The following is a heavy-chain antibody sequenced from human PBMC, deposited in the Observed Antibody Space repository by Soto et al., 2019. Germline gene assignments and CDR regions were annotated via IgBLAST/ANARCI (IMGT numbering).Heavy chain of an antibody. CDR3: ATSPVLDAFDI. D-gene: IGHD1-1*01. CDR2: IKSKTAGETR. CDR1: GFTFSSYAW. V-gene: IGHV3-15*07. Sequence: GGSLRLSCAASGFTFSSYAWMHWVRQAPGKGLEWVGRIKSKTAGETRDYAAPVKGRFTISRDDSENSLYLQMNSLKTEDTAVYYCATSPVLDAFDIWGQGTMVTVSS. J-gene: IGHJ3*02.